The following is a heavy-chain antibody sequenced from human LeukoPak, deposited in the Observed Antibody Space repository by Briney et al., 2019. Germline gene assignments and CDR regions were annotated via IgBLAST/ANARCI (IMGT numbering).Heavy chain of an antibody. J-gene: IGHJ6*02. V-gene: IGHV3-30*04. Sequence: GRSLRLSCAASGFTFVSYAMHWVRQAPGKGLEWVAVISSDGSNKYYADSVKGRFTISRDNSKNTLSLQMDSLRTEDTAVYFCASGFGEVQYYFFYGMDVWRQGTTVTVSS. CDR3: ASGFGEVQYYFFYGMDV. CDR1: GFTFVSYA. D-gene: IGHD3-10*01. CDR2: ISSDGSNK.